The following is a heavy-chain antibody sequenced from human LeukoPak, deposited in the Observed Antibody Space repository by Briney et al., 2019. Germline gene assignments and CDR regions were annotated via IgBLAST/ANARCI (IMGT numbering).Heavy chain of an antibody. CDR1: GGTFSSYT. D-gene: IGHD6-19*01. CDR3: ARESIAVAGSFDY. J-gene: IGHJ4*02. Sequence: SVTVSCKASGGTFSSYTISWVRQAPGQGLEWMGGIIPILGIAKYAQKFQGRVTITADKSTSTPYMELSSLRSEHTAVYYCARESIAVAGSFDYWGQGTLVTVSS. CDR2: IIPILGIA. V-gene: IGHV1-69*02.